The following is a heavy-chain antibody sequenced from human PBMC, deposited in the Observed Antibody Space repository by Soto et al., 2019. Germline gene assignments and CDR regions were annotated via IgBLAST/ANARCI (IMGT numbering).Heavy chain of an antibody. CDR2: ISSSSSYI. V-gene: IGHV3-21*01. CDR3: ARGDYFDY. Sequence: EVQLVESGGGLVKPGGSLRLSCAASGFTFISYRMNWVRQAPGKGLEWVSSISSSSSYIYYADPVKRRFTISRDNAKKSLYLQMNRLRAEDTAVYSCARGDYFDYWGQGILVTVSS. CDR1: GFTFISYR. J-gene: IGHJ4*02.